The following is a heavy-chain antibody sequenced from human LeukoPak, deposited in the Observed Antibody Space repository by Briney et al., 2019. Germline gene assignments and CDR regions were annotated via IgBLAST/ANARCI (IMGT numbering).Heavy chain of an antibody. CDR3: AKHLSRDPGYFDY. D-gene: IGHD3-10*01. CDR1: GGSISSSSYY. V-gene: IGHV4-39*01. Sequence: PSETLSLTCTVSGGSISSSSYYWGWIRQPPGKGLEWIGRIYTSGSTNYNPSLKSRVTISVDTSKDQFSLKLSSVTAADTAVYYCAKHLSRDPGYFDYWGQGTLVTVSS. J-gene: IGHJ4*02. CDR2: IYTSGST.